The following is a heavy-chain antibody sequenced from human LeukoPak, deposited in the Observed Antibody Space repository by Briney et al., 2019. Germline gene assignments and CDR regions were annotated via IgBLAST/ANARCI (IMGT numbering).Heavy chain of an antibody. CDR3: ARITYYYDSSGYSIHYKMDY. CDR1: GGSISSYY. Sequence: SETLSLTCTVSGGSISSYYWSWIRQPAGKGLEWIGRIYTSGSTYYNPSLKSRVTISVDTSKNQFSLKLSSVTAADTAVYYCARITYYYDSSGYSIHYKMDYWGQGTLVTVSS. J-gene: IGHJ4*02. V-gene: IGHV4-4*07. D-gene: IGHD3-22*01. CDR2: IYTSGST.